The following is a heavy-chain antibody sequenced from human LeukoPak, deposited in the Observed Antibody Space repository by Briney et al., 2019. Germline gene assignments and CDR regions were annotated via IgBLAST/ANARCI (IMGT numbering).Heavy chain of an antibody. D-gene: IGHD1-1*01. CDR2: IYHSGST. CDR3: ARAHNWNDCYFDY. J-gene: IGHJ4*02. Sequence: SETLSLTCAVSGGSISSSNWWSWVRQPPGKGLEWIGEIYHSGSTNYNPSLKSRVTISVDKSKNQFSLKLSSVTAADTAVYYCARAHNWNDCYFDYWGQGTLVTVSS. V-gene: IGHV4-4*02. CDR1: GGSISSSNW.